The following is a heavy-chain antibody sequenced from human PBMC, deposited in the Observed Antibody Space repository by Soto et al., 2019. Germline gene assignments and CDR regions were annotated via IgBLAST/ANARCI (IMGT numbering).Heavy chain of an antibody. CDR2: MNTYSGNT. CDR1: GYTFTSYA. J-gene: IGHJ4*02. CDR3: ARRKERSGPHYFDS. V-gene: IGHV1-8*02. Sequence: ASVKVSCKASGYTFTSYAMHWVRQAPGQRLERMGWMNTYSGNTGYAQKFQGRVTVTRNTSIRTVYMELSGLRPDDTAVYYCARRKERSGPHYFDSWGQGSQVTVSS. D-gene: IGHD6-25*01.